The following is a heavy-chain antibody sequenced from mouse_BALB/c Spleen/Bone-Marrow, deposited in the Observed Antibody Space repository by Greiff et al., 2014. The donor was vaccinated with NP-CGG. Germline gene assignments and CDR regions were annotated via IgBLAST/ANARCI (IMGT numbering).Heavy chain of an antibody. CDR1: GYAFSSYW. CDR2: IYPGDGDT. J-gene: IGHJ2*01. CDR3: AFGNYDFDY. D-gene: IGHD2-1*01. V-gene: IGHV1-80*01. Sequence: SGAELVRPGSSVKISCKASGYAFSSYWMNWVKQRPGQGLEWIGQIYPGDGDTNYSGKFKGKATLTADESSSTAYMQLSSLTSEDSAVYFCAFGNYDFDYWGQGTTLTVSS.